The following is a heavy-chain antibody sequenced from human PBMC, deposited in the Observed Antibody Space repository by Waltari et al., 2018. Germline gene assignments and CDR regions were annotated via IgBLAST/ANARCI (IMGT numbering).Heavy chain of an antibody. D-gene: IGHD3-3*01. CDR1: GFTFSSYA. Sequence: VQLVESGGGLVQPGGSLRLSCAASGFTFSSYAMSWVRQAPGKGLEWVSGISGSGGSTYYADSVKGRFTISRDNSKNMLYLQMNGLRAEDTAVYYCAKERASRYLQWLSGDYWGQGTLVTVSS. CDR2: ISGSGGST. CDR3: AKERASRYLQWLSGDY. V-gene: IGHV3-23*04. J-gene: IGHJ4*02.